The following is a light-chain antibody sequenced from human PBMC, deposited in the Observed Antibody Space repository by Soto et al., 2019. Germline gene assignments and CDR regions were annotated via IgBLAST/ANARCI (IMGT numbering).Light chain of an antibody. Sequence: EIVLTQSPGTLSLSPGERATLSCRASQSVSSTYLAWYQQKPGQAPRLLIYVASKRATGIPDRFSGSGSGADFTLPISRLEPEDFAVYYCQQYGSSPWTFGQGTKVEIK. CDR3: QQYGSSPWT. V-gene: IGKV3-20*01. CDR1: QSVSSTY. J-gene: IGKJ1*01. CDR2: VAS.